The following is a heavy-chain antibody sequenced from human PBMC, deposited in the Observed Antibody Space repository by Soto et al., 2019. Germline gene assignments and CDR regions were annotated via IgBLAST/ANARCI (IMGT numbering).Heavy chain of an antibody. D-gene: IGHD2-2*01. V-gene: IGHV1-69*10. CDR2: INPMLGVA. CDR1: GGTFSSYR. J-gene: IGHJ5*02. Sequence: SVKVSCKVSGGTFSSYRFSWLRQAPGQGPEWMGGINPMLGVANFAQKFQDRVTITADESTTTAYMELSSLRSEDTAVYSCARGPAQFDPWGQGTLVTVSS. CDR3: ARGPAQFDP.